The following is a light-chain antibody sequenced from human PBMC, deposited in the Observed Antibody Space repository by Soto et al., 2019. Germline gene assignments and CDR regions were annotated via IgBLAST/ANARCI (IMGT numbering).Light chain of an antibody. CDR2: DVT. CDR3: SSYTRSNTGV. Sequence: QSALTQPAAVSGSPGHSITISCTGTSSDVGNYNFVSWYQQHPGKAPKLLIYDVTSRPSGVSNRFSGSKSGNTASLTISGLQAEDEADYYCSSYTRSNTGVFGGGTKLTVL. J-gene: IGLJ3*02. V-gene: IGLV2-14*03. CDR1: SSDVGNYNF.